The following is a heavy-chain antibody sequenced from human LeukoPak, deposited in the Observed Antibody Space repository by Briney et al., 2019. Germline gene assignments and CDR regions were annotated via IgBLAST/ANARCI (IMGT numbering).Heavy chain of an antibody. CDR2: IYTSGST. Sequence: SETLSLTCTVSGGSISSYYWSWIRQPAGKGLEWIGRIYTSGSTNYNPSLKSRVTMSVDTSKNQFSLKLSSVTAADTAVYCCARDHRIVSYDLYWFDPWGQGTLVTVSS. D-gene: IGHD2/OR15-2a*01. V-gene: IGHV4-4*07. J-gene: IGHJ5*02. CDR3: ARDHRIVSYDLYWFDP. CDR1: GGSISSYY.